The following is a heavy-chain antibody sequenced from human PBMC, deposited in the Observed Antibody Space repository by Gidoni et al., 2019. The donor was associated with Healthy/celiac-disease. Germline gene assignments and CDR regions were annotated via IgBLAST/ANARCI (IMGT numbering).Heavy chain of an antibody. D-gene: IGHD3-22*01. V-gene: IGHV3-7*01. J-gene: IGHJ4*02. CDR3: ARDLPDYYDSSGYYV. CDR1: GFTFSSYW. CDR2: IKQDGSEK. Sequence: GSLRLSCAASGFTFSSYWMSWVRQAPGKGLAWVANIKQDGSEKYYVDSVKGRFTISRDNAKNSLYLQMNSLRAEDTAVYYCARDLPDYYDSSGYYVWGQGTLVTVSS.